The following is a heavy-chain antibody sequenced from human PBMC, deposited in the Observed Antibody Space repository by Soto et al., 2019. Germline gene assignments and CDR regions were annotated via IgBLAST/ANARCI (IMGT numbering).Heavy chain of an antibody. CDR3: VSRETVNRDVFDI. J-gene: IGHJ3*02. D-gene: IGHD4-17*01. Sequence: SETLSLTCTVSGGSISSGGYYWSWIRQHPGKGLEWIGYIYYSGSTYYNPSLKSRVTISVDTSKNQFSLKLSSVTAADTAVYYCVSRETVNRDVFDIWGQGTMVIVSS. CDR1: GGSISSGGYY. V-gene: IGHV4-31*03. CDR2: IYYSGST.